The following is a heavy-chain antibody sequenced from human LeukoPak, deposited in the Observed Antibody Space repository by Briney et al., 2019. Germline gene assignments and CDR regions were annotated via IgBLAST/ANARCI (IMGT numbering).Heavy chain of an antibody. J-gene: IGHJ4*02. CDR2: IWYDGSNK. Sequence: GGSLRLSCAASGFTFSSYGMHWVRQAPGKGLEWVAVIWYDGSNKYYADSVKGRFTISRDNAKNTLYLQMNSLRAEDTAVYYCARVGSMAAPLLDYWGQGTLVTVSS. D-gene: IGHD6-13*01. V-gene: IGHV3-33*01. CDR1: GFTFSSYG. CDR3: ARVGSMAAPLLDY.